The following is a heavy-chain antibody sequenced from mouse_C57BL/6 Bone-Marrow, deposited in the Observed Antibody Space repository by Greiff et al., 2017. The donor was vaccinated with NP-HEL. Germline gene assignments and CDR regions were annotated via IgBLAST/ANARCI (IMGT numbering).Heavy chain of an antibody. J-gene: IGHJ3*01. V-gene: IGHV1-81*01. CDR3: ARGVITTVVARRFAY. CDR1: GYTFTSYG. CDR2: IYPRSGNT. Sequence: QVQLQQSGAELARPGASVKLSCKASGYTFTSYGISWVKQRTGQGLEWIGEIYPRSGNTYYNEKFKGKATLTADKSSSTAYMELRSLTSEDSAVYFCARGVITTVVARRFAYWGQGTLVTVSA. D-gene: IGHD1-1*01.